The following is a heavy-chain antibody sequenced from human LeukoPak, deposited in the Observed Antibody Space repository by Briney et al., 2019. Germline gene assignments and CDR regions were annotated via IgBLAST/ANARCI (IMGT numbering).Heavy chain of an antibody. CDR3: ARHCCSGPAKRVFDI. CDR1: GGSIISSDYH. V-gene: IGHV4-39*01. D-gene: IGHD2-15*01. CDR2: ISYSGNT. Sequence: SETLSLTCTVSGGSIISSDYHWGWVRRPSGKGMEWIGTISYSGNTDYNPSLRSRVTISVDTSNNQFSLRLGSVTAADTAVYHCARHCCSGPAKRVFDIWGQGTMVTVSS. J-gene: IGHJ3*02.